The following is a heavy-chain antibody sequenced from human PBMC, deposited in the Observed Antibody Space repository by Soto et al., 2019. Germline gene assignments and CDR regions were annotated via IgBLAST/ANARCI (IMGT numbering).Heavy chain of an antibody. Sequence: GSLRLSCAASGFTFSSYDMHWVRQATGKGLEWVSAIGTAGDTYYPGSVKGRFTISRENAKNSLYLQMNSLRAGDTAVYYCARSALRFLEWLPHMDVWGKGTTATVSS. CDR1: GFTFSSYD. D-gene: IGHD3-3*01. CDR2: IGTAGDT. V-gene: IGHV3-13*01. CDR3: ARSALRFLEWLPHMDV. J-gene: IGHJ6*03.